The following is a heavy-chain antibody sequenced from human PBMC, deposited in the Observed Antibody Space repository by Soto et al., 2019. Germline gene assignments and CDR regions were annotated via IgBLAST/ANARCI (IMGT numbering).Heavy chain of an antibody. CDR3: ANPSGYYFGLGSHDEASDM. Sequence: GGSLRLSCAASGFTFSSYGMHWVRQAPGKGLEWVAVISYDGSNKYYADSVKGRFTISRDNSKNTLYLQMNSLRAEDTAVYYCANPSGYYFGLGSHDEASDMWGQGTVVTVSS. D-gene: IGHD3-9*01. CDR2: ISYDGSNK. CDR1: GFTFSSYG. V-gene: IGHV3-30*18. J-gene: IGHJ3*02.